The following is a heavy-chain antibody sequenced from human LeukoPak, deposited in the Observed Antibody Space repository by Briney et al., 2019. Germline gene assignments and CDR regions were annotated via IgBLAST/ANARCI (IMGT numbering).Heavy chain of an antibody. CDR2: INTDGSST. J-gene: IGHJ4*02. D-gene: IGHD5-12*01. V-gene: IGHV3-74*01. CDR3: AKDRYSGNDFGY. CDR1: GFTFSSYW. Sequence: GGSLRLSCAASGFTFSSYWMHWVRQAPGKGLVWVSRINTDGSSTSYADSVKGRFTISRDNAKNTLYLQMNSLRAEDTAVYYCAKDRYSGNDFGYWGQGTLVTVSS.